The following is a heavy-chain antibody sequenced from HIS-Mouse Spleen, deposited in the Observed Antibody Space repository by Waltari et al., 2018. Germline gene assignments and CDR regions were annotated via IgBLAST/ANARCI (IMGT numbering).Heavy chain of an antibody. CDR2: IYSGGST. D-gene: IGHD1-26*01. J-gene: IGHJ4*02. CDR1: GCTGSSND. Sequence: EVQLVESGGGLVQPGGSLRLSCAASGCTGSSNDMRWVRQAPGKGLEWVSVIYSGGSTYYADSVKGRFTISRDNSKNTLYLQMNSLRAEDTAVYYCARFTPVSGSFDYWGQGTLVTVSS. V-gene: IGHV3-66*01. CDR3: ARFTPVSGSFDY.